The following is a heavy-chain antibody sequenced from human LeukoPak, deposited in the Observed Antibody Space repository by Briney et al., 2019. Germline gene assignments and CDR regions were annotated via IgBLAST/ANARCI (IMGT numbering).Heavy chain of an antibody. J-gene: IGHJ4*02. D-gene: IGHD4-17*01. CDR3: ARLSEGHEYGDHRKDY. Sequence: SETLSLTCTVSGGSIDGNRYYWGWIRQPPGKGLEWIASIYSSGCTFYNPSLMGRVTISGDTSKNQFSLNLRSVAAADTAVYYCARLSEGHEYGDHRKDYWGQGTLVTVSS. V-gene: IGHV4-39*01. CDR2: IYSSGCT. CDR1: GGSIDGNRYY.